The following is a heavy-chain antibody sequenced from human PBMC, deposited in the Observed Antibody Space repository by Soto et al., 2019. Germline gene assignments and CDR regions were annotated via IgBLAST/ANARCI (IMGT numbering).Heavy chain of an antibody. CDR3: ARDLYGGNRGYYYGMYV. D-gene: IGHD4-17*01. J-gene: IGHJ6*02. Sequence: QVQLVESGGGVVQPGRSLRLSCAASGFTFSSYGMHWVRQAPGKGLEWVAGIWYDGTNKYYADSVKGRFTISRDNSKNTQYLQMNRLRAQDTAVYDCARDLYGGNRGYYYGMYVWGQETTVTVSS. CDR1: GFTFSSYG. CDR2: IWYDGTNK. V-gene: IGHV3-33*01.